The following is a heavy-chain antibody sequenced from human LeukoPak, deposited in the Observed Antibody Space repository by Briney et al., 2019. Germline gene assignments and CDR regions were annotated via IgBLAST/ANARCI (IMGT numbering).Heavy chain of an antibody. CDR3: VALGDRIY. Sequence: QPGGSLRLSCAASGFTFSSYDMHWVRQATGKGLEWVSAISAAGDTYYLDSVKGRFTISREDAKNSLYLQMNSLRAGDTAVYYCVALGDRIYWGRGTLVTVSS. D-gene: IGHD2-21*02. CDR2: ISAAGDT. V-gene: IGHV3-13*01. J-gene: IGHJ4*02. CDR1: GFTFSSYD.